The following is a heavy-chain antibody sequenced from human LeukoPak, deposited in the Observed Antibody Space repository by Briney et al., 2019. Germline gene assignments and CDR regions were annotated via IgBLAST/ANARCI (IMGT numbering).Heavy chain of an antibody. D-gene: IGHD3-16*01. Sequence: SQTLSLTCAISGDSVSSNSAAWNWIRQSPSRGLEWLGRTYYRSKWYNDYAVSVKSRITINPDTSKDQFSLQLSSVTAADTAVYYCARVQRLFWGFDYWGQGTLVTVSS. V-gene: IGHV6-1*01. CDR3: ARVQRLFWGFDY. CDR2: TYYRSKWYN. CDR1: GDSVSSNSAA. J-gene: IGHJ4*02.